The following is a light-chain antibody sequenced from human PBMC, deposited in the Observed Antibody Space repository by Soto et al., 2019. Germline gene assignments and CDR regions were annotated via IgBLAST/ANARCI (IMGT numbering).Light chain of an antibody. CDR3: SSYASSSTLV. J-gene: IGLJ2*01. V-gene: IGLV2-14*01. CDR2: EVS. Sequence: QSALTQPASVSGSPGQSIAISCTGTSSDIGSYHYVSWYQHHPGKAPKLIIYEVSNRPSGVSDRFSGFKSGNTASLTISGLQAEDEADYYCSSYASSSTLVFGGGTKLTVL. CDR1: SSDIGSYHY.